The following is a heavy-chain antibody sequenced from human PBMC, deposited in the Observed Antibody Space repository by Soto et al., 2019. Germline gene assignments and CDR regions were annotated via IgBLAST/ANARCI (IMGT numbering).Heavy chain of an antibody. V-gene: IGHV1-3*01. CDR2: INAGNGNT. Sequence: ASVKVSCKASGYTFTSYAMHWVRQAPGQRLEWMGWINAGNGNTRYSQKFQGRVTITRDTSASTAYMELSSLRSEDTAVYYCASSYCSGGSCSKLYYYGMDVWGQGALVTVSS. D-gene: IGHD2-15*01. CDR3: ASSYCSGGSCSKLYYYGMDV. CDR1: GYTFTSYA. J-gene: IGHJ6*02.